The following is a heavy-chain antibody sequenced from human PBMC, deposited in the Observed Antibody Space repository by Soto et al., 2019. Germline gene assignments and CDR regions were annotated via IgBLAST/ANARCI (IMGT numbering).Heavy chain of an antibody. Sequence: GSLRLSCAASGFTFRTYAMSWVRQAPGKGLEWVSTISCRGDDTYYTDSGKGRFTISRDNSKNTLYVHMNSLRAEDTAVYYCARALSTYSSPYFVYWGQGTLAT. J-gene: IGHJ4*02. CDR3: ARALSTYSSPYFVY. D-gene: IGHD3-22*01. CDR1: GFTFRTYA. V-gene: IGHV3-23*01. CDR2: ISCRGDDT.